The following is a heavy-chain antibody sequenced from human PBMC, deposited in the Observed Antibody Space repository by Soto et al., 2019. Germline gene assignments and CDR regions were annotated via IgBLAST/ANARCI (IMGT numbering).Heavy chain of an antibody. CDR1: GFTFSSYD. CDR2: INTAGDT. CDR3: AKGGVAGYYYMEV. Sequence: GGSLRLSCAASGFTFSSYDMHWVRQTTGKGLEWVSTINTAGDTYYPGSVKGRFTVSRENAKNSLYLQMNSLRAGDTAVYYCAKGGVAGYYYMEVWGKGTTVTVS. D-gene: IGHD3-16*01. J-gene: IGHJ6*03. V-gene: IGHV3-13*01.